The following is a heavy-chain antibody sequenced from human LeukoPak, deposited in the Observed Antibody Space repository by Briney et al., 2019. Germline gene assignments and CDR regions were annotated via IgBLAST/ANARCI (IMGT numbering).Heavy chain of an antibody. CDR3: AISHSGWNFSMGY. D-gene: IGHD6-19*01. V-gene: IGHV3-23*01. J-gene: IGHJ4*02. Sequence: GGSLRLSCAASGFTFGSYAMSWVRQAPGKGLEWVSAINGSGGSTYYADSVKGRFTISRDNSKNTLYLQMNSLRAEDTAVYYCAISHSGWNFSMGYWGQGTLVTVSS. CDR2: INGSGGST. CDR1: GFTFGSYA.